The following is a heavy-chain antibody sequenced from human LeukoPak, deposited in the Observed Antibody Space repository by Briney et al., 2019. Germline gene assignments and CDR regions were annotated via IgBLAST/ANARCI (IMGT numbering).Heavy chain of an antibody. D-gene: IGHD5-18*01. CDR3: AKFRGYSYGPIGY. Sequence: PGGSLRLSCAASGFTFSSDAMSWVRQAPGKGLEWVSAISGSGGSTYYADSVKGRFTISRDNSKNTLYLQMNSLRAEDTAVYYCAKFRGYSYGPIGYWGQGTLVTVSS. CDR1: GFTFSSDA. J-gene: IGHJ4*02. CDR2: ISGSGGST. V-gene: IGHV3-23*01.